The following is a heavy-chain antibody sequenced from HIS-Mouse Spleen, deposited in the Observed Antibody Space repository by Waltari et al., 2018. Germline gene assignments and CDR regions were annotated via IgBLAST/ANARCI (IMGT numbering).Heavy chain of an antibody. D-gene: IGHD2-2*01. J-gene: IGHJ4*02. V-gene: IGHV4-34*01. Sequence: QVQLQQWGAGLLKPSETLSLTCAVYGGSFGGYYWSWIRQPPGKGLEWIGEINHSGSTNYNPSLKSRVTISVDTSKNQFSLKLSSVTAADTAVYYCARSKGYCSSTSCYYFDYWGQGTLVTVSS. CDR3: ARSKGYCSSTSCYYFDY. CDR1: GGSFGGYY. CDR2: INHSGST.